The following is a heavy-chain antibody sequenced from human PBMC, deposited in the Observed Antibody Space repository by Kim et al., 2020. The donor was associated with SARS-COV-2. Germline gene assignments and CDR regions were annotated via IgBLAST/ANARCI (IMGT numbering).Heavy chain of an antibody. Sequence: GGSLRLSCAASGFTFSNAWMSWVRQAPGKGLEWVGRIKSKTDGGTTDYAAPVKGRFTISRDDSKNTLYLQMNSLKTEDTAVYYCTTDEGEHGSGPYGMDVWGQGTTVTVSS. J-gene: IGHJ6*02. D-gene: IGHD3-10*01. V-gene: IGHV3-15*01. CDR2: IKSKTDGGTT. CDR1: GFTFSNAW. CDR3: TTDEGEHGSGPYGMDV.